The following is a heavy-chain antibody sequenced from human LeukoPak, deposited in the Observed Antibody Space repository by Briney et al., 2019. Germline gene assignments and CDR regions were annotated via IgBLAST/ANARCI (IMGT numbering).Heavy chain of an antibody. CDR2: MKEDGSDI. D-gene: IGHD6-13*01. V-gene: IGHV3-7*05. Sequence: GGSLRLSCAVSGITFSSYAMSWVRQAPGKGLEWVAKMKEDGSDIDYVDSVKGRFTITRDNAKSSLSLQMDNLRAEDTAVYYCARDRGAASPLWVDPWGQGTLVTVSS. J-gene: IGHJ5*02. CDR3: ARDRGAASPLWVDP. CDR1: GITFSSYA.